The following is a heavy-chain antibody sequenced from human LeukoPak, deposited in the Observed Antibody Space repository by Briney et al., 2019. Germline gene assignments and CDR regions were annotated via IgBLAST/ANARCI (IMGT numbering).Heavy chain of an antibody. CDR3: ARMGQGEGFDY. CDR1: GYTLTSYG. J-gene: IGHJ4*02. V-gene: IGHV1-18*01. CDR2: VSVYNGNT. Sequence: ASVKVSCKASGYTLTSYGISWVRQAPGQGLEWMGWVSVYNGNTNYAEKLQARVTMTTDTSTSTAYMELRSLRSDDTAVYYCARMGQGEGFDYWGQGTLVTVSS. D-gene: IGHD3-16*01.